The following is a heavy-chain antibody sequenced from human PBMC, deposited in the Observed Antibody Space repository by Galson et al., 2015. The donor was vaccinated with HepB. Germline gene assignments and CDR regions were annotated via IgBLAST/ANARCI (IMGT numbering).Heavy chain of an antibody. CDR1: GYSFTSYW. CDR3: ARPRMITFGGVSLDYFDY. J-gene: IGHJ4*02. V-gene: IGHV5-51*01. Sequence: QSGAEVKKPGESLKISCKGSGYSFTSYWIGWVRQMPGKGLEWMGIIYPGDSDTRYSPSFQGQVTISADKSISTAYLQWSSLKASDTAMYFCARPRMITFGGVSLDYFDYWGQGTLVTVSS. D-gene: IGHD3-16*01. CDR2: IYPGDSDT.